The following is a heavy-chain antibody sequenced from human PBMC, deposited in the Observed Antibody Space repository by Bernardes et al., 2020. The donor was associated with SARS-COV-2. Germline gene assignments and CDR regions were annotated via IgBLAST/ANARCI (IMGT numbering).Heavy chain of an antibody. Sequence: ASAKVSCKASGYTFTGYYMHWVRQDPGQGLEWMGWINPNSGGTNYAQKFQGRVTMTRDTSISTAYMELSRLRSDDTAVYYCAREAVADYYYYYGMDVWGQGTTVTVSS. CDR3: AREAVADYYYYYGMDV. D-gene: IGHD6-19*01. J-gene: IGHJ6*02. CDR1: GYTFTGYY. V-gene: IGHV1-2*02. CDR2: INPNSGGT.